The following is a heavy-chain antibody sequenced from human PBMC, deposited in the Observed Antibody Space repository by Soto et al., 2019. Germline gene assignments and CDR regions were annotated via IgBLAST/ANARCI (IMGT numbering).Heavy chain of an antibody. D-gene: IGHD3-10*02. Sequence: SETLSLTCTVSGGSISSSSYYWGWIRQPPGKGLEWIGSIYYSGSTYYNPSLKSRVTISVDTSKNQFSLKLSSVTAADTSVYYCARRGRITMFRARGGSDPGGKGTLVTVSS. V-gene: IGHV4-39*01. J-gene: IGHJ5*02. CDR3: ARRGRITMFRARGGSDP. CDR1: GGSISSSSYY. CDR2: IYYSGST.